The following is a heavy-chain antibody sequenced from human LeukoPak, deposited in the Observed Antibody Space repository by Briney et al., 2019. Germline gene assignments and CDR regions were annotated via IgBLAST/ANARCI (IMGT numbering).Heavy chain of an antibody. J-gene: IGHJ3*02. V-gene: IGHV4-38-2*02. D-gene: IGHD3-22*01. CDR3: ARDLRRSGYYLGVGQDAFDI. Sequence: SETLSLTCTVSGYSISSGYYWGWIRQPPGKGLEWIGSIYHSGSTYYNPSLKSRVTISVDTSKNQFSLKLSSVTAADTAVYYCARDLRRSGYYLGVGQDAFDIWGQGTMVTVSS. CDR2: IYHSGST. CDR1: GYSISSGYY.